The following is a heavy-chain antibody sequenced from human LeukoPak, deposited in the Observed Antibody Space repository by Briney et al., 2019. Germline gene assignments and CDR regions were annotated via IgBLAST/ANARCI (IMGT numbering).Heavy chain of an antibody. Sequence: AGGSLRLSCAASGFIFSSYAMTWVRQAPERGLEWVSVISGSGTSTYHADSVKGRFTVSRDNSKNTLYLQMNSLRAEDTAVYYCAKAEHYDILTGYSHFDCWGQGTLVTVSS. CDR1: GFIFSSYA. D-gene: IGHD3-9*01. V-gene: IGHV3-23*01. CDR3: AKAEHYDILTGYSHFDC. J-gene: IGHJ4*02. CDR2: ISGSGTST.